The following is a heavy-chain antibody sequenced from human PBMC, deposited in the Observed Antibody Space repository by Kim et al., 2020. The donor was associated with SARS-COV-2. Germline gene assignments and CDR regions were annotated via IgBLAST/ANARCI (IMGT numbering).Heavy chain of an antibody. J-gene: IGHJ6*02. CDR3: ARDYGIAASPGGMDV. V-gene: IGHV4-61*01. D-gene: IGHD6-13*01. CDR2: IYYSGST. Sequence: SETLSLTCTVSGGSVSSGSYYWSWIRQPPGKGLEWIGYIYYSGSTNYNPSLKSRVTISVDTSKNQFSLKLSSVTAADTAVYYCARDYGIAASPGGMDVWGQGTTVTVSS. CDR1: GGSVSSGSYY.